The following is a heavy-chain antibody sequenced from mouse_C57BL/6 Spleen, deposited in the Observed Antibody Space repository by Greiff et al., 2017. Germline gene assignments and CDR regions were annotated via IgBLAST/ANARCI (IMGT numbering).Heavy chain of an antibody. V-gene: IGHV1-52*01. CDR3: ARDRSRSSCWFAY. CDR1: GYTFTSYW. J-gene: IGHJ3*01. Sequence: QVQLQQPGAELVRPGSSVKLSCKASGYTFTSYWMHWVKQRPIQGLEWIGNIDPSDSGTHYNHTFKDKATLTVDKSSSRAYMHLSSLTSDDSVTYYCARDRSRSSCWFAYWGQGTLVTVSA. CDR2: IDPSDSGT. D-gene: IGHD1-1*01.